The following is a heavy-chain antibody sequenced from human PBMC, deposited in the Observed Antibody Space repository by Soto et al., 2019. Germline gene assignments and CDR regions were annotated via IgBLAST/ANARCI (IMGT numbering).Heavy chain of an antibody. J-gene: IGHJ6*01. D-gene: IGHD2-2*02. CDR2: ISYDGGNK. Sequence: QVQLVESGGGVVQPGRSLTLSCAASGFSLNSYAMHWVRQAPGKGLEWVAVISYDGGNKFYGDYVKGRFTISRDNSKSTVYLQMDSLRTEDTAVYYCESDCSSHTCYRQGGMDVWGQGTTGSVSS. CDR3: ESDCSSHTCYRQGGMDV. CDR1: GFSLNSYA. V-gene: IGHV3-30-3*01.